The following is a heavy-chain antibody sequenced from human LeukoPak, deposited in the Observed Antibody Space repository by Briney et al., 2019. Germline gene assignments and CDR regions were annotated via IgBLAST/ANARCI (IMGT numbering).Heavy chain of an antibody. D-gene: IGHD3-10*01. CDR2: FDPEDGET. CDR1: GYTLTELS. V-gene: IGHV1-24*01. J-gene: IGHJ4*02. CDR3: ARDRTTMVRGVIGDY. Sequence: ASVKVSCKVSGYTLTELSMHWVRQAPGKGLEWMGGFDPEDGETIYAQKFQGRVTITADKSTSTAYMELSSLRSEDTAVYYCARDRTTMVRGVIGDYWGQGTLVTVSS.